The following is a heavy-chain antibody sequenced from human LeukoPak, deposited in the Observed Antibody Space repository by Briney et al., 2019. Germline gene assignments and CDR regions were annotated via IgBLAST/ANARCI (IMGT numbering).Heavy chain of an antibody. CDR3: AREGDYGDYVVAFDI. CDR1: GGSISSYY. V-gene: IGHV4-59*01. J-gene: IGHJ3*02. CDR2: IYYSGST. D-gene: IGHD4-17*01. Sequence: SETLSLTCTVSGGSISSYYWSWLRQPPGKGLEWIGYIYYSGSTNYNPSLKSRVTISVDTSKNQFSLKLSSVTAADTAVYYCAREGDYGDYVVAFDIWGQGTMVTVSS.